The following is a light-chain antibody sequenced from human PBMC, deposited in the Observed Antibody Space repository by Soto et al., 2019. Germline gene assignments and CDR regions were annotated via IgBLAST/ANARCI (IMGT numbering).Light chain of an antibody. J-gene: IGKJ4*01. CDR2: AAS. Sequence: DIQMTQSPSSLSASVGDRVTITCRASQTISTYLNWYQQKPGKAPRLLIYAASGLQSGVPSRFSGGGSGTDFTLNISSLQPEDFASYYCQQSYSNRLSFGGGTKVEIK. CDR1: QTISTY. V-gene: IGKV1-39*01. CDR3: QQSYSNRLS.